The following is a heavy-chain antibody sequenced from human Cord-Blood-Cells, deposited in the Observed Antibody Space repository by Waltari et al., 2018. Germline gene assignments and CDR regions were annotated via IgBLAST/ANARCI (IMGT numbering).Heavy chain of an antibody. CDR1: GYTLMALS. J-gene: IGHJ3*02. Sequence: QVQLVQSGAEVKKPGASVKVSCTVSGYTLMALSIHGVRQSPGKGLEWMGGLEPEDGETIYAQKFQGRVTLTEDTSTDTAYMELSSLRSEDTAVYYCAPMRATGTNDAFDIWGQGTMVTVSS. CDR2: LEPEDGET. D-gene: IGHD1-1*01. V-gene: IGHV1-24*01. CDR3: APMRATGTNDAFDI.